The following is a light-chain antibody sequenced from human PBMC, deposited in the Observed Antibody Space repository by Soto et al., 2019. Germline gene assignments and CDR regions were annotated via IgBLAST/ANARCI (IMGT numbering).Light chain of an antibody. Sequence: EIVLTQSPATLSLSPGERATLSCRAIQSVGSTFLAWYQQKPGQAPRLLIYGASGRATGIPARFSGSGSETDFTLTISRLEPEDFAVYYCQHYYGTSPISFGQGTRLEIK. V-gene: IGKV3-20*01. J-gene: IGKJ5*01. CDR3: QHYYGTSPIS. CDR2: GAS. CDR1: QSVGSTF.